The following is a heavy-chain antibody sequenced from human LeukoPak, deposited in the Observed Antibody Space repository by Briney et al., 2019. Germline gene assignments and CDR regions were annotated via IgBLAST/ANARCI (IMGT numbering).Heavy chain of an antibody. Sequence: QPAGSLRLSCAASGFTVSGNYMSWVRQAPGKGLEWVSVIYSGGSTYYAESVKGRFTISRDNSKNTLYLQMNSLRAEDTAVYYCASSINSDSSGYDDYWGQGTLVTVSS. V-gene: IGHV3-53*01. CDR1: GFTVSGNY. CDR2: IYSGGST. D-gene: IGHD3-22*01. J-gene: IGHJ4*02. CDR3: ASSINSDSSGYDDY.